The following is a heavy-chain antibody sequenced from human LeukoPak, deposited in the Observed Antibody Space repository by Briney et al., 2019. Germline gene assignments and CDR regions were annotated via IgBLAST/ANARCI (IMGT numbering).Heavy chain of an antibody. D-gene: IGHD4-17*01. Sequence: GGSLRLSCAASGFAFSSYWMSWVRQAPGKVLEWVANIKQDGSEKYYVDSVKGRFTISRDNAKNSLYLQMNSLRAEDTAVYYCATCIYGDYLGGWGQGTLVTVSS. CDR1: GFAFSSYW. J-gene: IGHJ4*02. CDR2: IKQDGSEK. CDR3: ATCIYGDYLGG. V-gene: IGHV3-7*01.